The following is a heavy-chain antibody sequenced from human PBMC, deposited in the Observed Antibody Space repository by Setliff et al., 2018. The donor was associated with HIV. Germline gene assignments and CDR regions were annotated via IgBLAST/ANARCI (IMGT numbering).Heavy chain of an antibody. CDR3: ARGFGSYYRIESGQYFDY. CDR2: IYYSGST. V-gene: IGHV4-59*11. J-gene: IGHJ4*01. Sequence: SETLSLTCTVSGASISSHYWSWVRQPPGKGLEWIGYIYYSGSTNYDPSLKSRVTISLDTSKNQFSLKLSSMTAADTAVYYCARGFGSYYRIESGQYFDYWGHGTLVTVSS. CDR1: GASISSHY. D-gene: IGHD1-26*01.